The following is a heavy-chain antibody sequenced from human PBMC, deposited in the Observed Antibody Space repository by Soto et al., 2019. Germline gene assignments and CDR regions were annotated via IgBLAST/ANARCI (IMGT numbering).Heavy chain of an antibody. V-gene: IGHV3-48*03. CDR2: ISSSGSTI. Sequence: GGSLRLSCAASGFTFSSYERNWVRQAPGKGLEWVSYISSSGSTIYYADSVKGRFTISRDNAKNSLYLQMNSLRAEDTAVYYCASNWGYYYGMDVWGQGTTVTVS. J-gene: IGHJ6*02. CDR3: ASNWGYYYGMDV. CDR1: GFTFSSYE. D-gene: IGHD7-27*01.